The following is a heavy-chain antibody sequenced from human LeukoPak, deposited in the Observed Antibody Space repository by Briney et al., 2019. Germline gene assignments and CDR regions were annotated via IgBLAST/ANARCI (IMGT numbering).Heavy chain of an antibody. V-gene: IGHV3-33*01. J-gene: IGHJ4*02. CDR1: GFTFSSYG. D-gene: IGHD3-10*01. Sequence: PGGSLRLSCAASGFTFSSYGMHWVRQAPGKGLEWVAVIWYGGSNKYYADSVKGRFTISRDNSKNTLYLQMNSLRAEDTAVYYCARDRAVRTGYFDYWGQGTLVTVSS. CDR2: IWYGGSNK. CDR3: ARDRAVRTGYFDY.